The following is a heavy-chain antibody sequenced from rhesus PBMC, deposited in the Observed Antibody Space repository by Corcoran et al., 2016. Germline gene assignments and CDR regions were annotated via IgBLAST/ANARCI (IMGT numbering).Heavy chain of an antibody. Sequence: QLQLQESVPGLVKPSETLSVTCAVSGGSISSSYWSWIRQAPGKGLEWIGFIYGSGSSTNYNPPLKSRVNLSVDTSKNQLSLKLSSVTAADTAVYYCASGYCSGGVCYEGLDGLDSWGQGVVVTVSS. CDR3: ASGYCSGGVCYEGLDGLDS. D-gene: IGHD2-8*01. CDR2: IYGSGSST. CDR1: GGSISSSY. J-gene: IGHJ6*01. V-gene: IGHV4-169*02.